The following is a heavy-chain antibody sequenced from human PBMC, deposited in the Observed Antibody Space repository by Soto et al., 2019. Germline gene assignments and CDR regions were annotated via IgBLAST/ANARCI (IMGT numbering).Heavy chain of an antibody. CDR1: GYTFTSYA. CDR2: INAGNGNT. V-gene: IGHV1-3*01. D-gene: IGHD3-22*01. Sequence: GAPVKVSAKASGYTFTSYAMHWVRQAPGQRLEWLGWINAGNGNTKYSQKFQGRVTITRDTSASTAYVELSSLRSEDTAVYYCARAFLWYYDSSGYSEVHYFDYWGQGTLVTAPQ. CDR3: ARAFLWYYDSSGYSEVHYFDY. J-gene: IGHJ4*02.